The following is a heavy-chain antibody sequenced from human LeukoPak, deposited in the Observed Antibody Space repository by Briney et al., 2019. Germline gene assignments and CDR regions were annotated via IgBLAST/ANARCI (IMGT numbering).Heavy chain of an antibody. V-gene: IGHV1-69*04. D-gene: IGHD3-9*01. CDR1: GGTFSSYA. CDR2: IIPILGIA. Sequence: ASVKVSRKASGGTFSSYAISWVRQAPGQGLEWMGRIIPILGIANYAQKFQGRVTITADKSTSTAYTELSSLRSEDTAVYYCARSIEITINWFDPWGQGTLVTVSS. J-gene: IGHJ5*02. CDR3: ARSIEITINWFDP.